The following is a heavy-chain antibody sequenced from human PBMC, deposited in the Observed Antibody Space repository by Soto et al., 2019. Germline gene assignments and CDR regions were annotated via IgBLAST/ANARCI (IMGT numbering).Heavy chain of an antibody. Sequence: SETLSLTCTVSGGSILDSTYYWAWIRQPPGKGLEWIGYIYYSGNTYYNPSLKSRATISVDTSKNQFSLKLSSVTAADTAVYYCARDPEDTAMGDFDYWGQGTLVTVSS. CDR3: ARDPEDTAMGDFDY. V-gene: IGHV4-31*03. D-gene: IGHD5-18*01. CDR2: IYYSGNT. J-gene: IGHJ4*02. CDR1: GGSILDSTYY.